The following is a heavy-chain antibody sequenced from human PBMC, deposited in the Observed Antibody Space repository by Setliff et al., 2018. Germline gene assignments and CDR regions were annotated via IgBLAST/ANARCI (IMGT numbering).Heavy chain of an antibody. CDR2: IFTSGST. CDR3: ARIKWFGETDCFDS. Sequence: PSETLSLTCRVSGGSVSTFYWTWIRQPPGKGLEWIGYIFTSGSTQYNPSLKSRATISRDTSSNQFSLKLFSVTAADTAVYYCARIKWFGETDCFDSWGQGTLVTVSS. J-gene: IGHJ5*01. D-gene: IGHD3-10*01. CDR1: GGSVSTFY. V-gene: IGHV4-4*09.